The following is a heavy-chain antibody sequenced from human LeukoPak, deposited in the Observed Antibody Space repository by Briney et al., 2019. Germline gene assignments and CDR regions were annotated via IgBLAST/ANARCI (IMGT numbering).Heavy chain of an antibody. CDR2: ISYDGSNK. V-gene: IGHV3-30*18. D-gene: IGHD3-10*01. CDR3: AKDQSWFGELLSYYFDY. CDR1: GFTFSSYG. J-gene: IGHJ4*02. Sequence: GGSLRLSCAASGFTFSSYGMHWVRQAPGKVLEWVAVISYDGSNKYYADSVKGRFTISRDNSKNTLYLQMNSLRAEDTAVYYCAKDQSWFGELLSYYFDYWGQGTLVTVSS.